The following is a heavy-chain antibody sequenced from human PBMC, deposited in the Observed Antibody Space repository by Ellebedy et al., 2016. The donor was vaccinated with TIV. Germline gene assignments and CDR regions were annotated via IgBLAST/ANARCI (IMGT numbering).Heavy chain of an antibody. CDR1: GYTLMSYG. Sequence: AASVKVSCKASGYTLMSYGICWVRQAPGQGLEWMGWVSPYDDNTNYAQKFQGRVTMTIDTFTGTGYLELRSLRSDDTAVYYCARDRPLWFGELLYDYWGQGTLVTVSS. CDR3: ARDRPLWFGELLYDY. V-gene: IGHV1-18*01. D-gene: IGHD3-10*01. CDR2: VSPYDDNT. J-gene: IGHJ4*02.